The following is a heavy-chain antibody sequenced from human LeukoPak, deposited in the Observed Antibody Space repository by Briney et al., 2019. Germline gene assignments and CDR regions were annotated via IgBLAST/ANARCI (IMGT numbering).Heavy chain of an antibody. J-gene: IGHJ4*02. D-gene: IGHD5-18*01. CDR2: MNPNSGNT. V-gene: IGHV1-8*01. CDR1: GFTFTTYD. CDR3: ARRNTAMVAGLDY. Sequence: ASVKVSCKASGFTFTTYDINWVRQATGQGLEWMGWMNPNSGNTGYAQKFQGRVTMTRNTSISTAFMELSGLRSEDTAVYFCARRNTAMVAGLDYWGQGSLVTVSS.